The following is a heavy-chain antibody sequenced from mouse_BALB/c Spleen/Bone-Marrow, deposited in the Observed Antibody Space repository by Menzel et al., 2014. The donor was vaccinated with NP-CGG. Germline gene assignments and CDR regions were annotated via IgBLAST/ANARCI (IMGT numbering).Heavy chain of an antibody. J-gene: IGHJ2*01. Sequence: EVQLVESGGGLVQPGGSRKLSCAASGFTFSSFGMHWVRQAPEKGLEWVAHISSGSSTIYYADTVMGRFTISRDNPKNTLFLQMTSLRSEDTAMYYCARSGSSSGYFDYWGQGTTLTVSS. CDR3: ARSGSSSGYFDY. V-gene: IGHV5-17*02. D-gene: IGHD1-1*01. CDR1: GFTFSSFG. CDR2: ISSGSSTI.